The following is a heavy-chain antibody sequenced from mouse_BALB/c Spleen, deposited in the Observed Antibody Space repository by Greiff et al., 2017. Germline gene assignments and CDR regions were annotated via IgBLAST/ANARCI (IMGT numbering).Heavy chain of an antibody. J-gene: IGHJ3*01. CDR2: IDPANGNT. CDR1: GFNIKDTY. Sequence: VQLKQSGAELVKPGASVKLSCTASGFNIKDTYMHWVKQRPEQGLEWIGRIDPANGNTKYDPKFQGKATITADTSSNTAYLQLSSLTSEDTAVYYCASTGTRAYWGQGTLVTVSA. CDR3: ASTGTRAY. V-gene: IGHV14-3*02. D-gene: IGHD4-1*02.